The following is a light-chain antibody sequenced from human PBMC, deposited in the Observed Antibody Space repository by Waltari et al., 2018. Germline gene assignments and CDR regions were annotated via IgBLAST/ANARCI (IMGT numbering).Light chain of an antibody. J-gene: IGLJ2*01. CDR3: AAWDDSLKGVL. CDR2: ADY. V-gene: IGLV1-36*01. Sequence: QSVLTQTPSVSEAPRQRVTISCSGSRSNIGNNAVNWYQQVPGKAPKLLVFADYLLPSGVSDRVSGSKSGTSDSLAISGLRSEDEGVYFCAAWDDSLKGVLFGGGTKLTVL. CDR1: RSNIGNNA.